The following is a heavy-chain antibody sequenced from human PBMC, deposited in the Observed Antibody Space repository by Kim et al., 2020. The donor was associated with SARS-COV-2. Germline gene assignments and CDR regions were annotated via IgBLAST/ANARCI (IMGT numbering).Heavy chain of an antibody. Sequence: GGSLRLSCAASGFTFNKFGMHWVRQAPGKGLEWVAVIWYDGSNTYYADSMKGRFTISRDNSKNTLYLQMNSLSVDDTAVYYCAKSKDHDSSGYYYYFDYWGQGTLVTVSS. D-gene: IGHD3-22*01. V-gene: IGHV3-33*06. CDR3: AKSKDHDSSGYYYYFDY. CDR2: IWYDGSNT. J-gene: IGHJ4*02. CDR1: GFTFNKFG.